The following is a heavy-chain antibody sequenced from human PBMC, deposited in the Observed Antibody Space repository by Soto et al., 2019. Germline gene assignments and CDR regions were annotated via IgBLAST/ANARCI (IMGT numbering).Heavy chain of an antibody. CDR3: ARRGRVVVAATLDY. Sequence: QVQLVQSGAEVKKPGASVKVSCKASGYTFTSYDINWVRQATGQGLEWMGWMNPNSSNTGYAQKFQGRVTMTRNTSISTAYMELSSLRSEDTAVYYCARRGRVVVAATLDYWGQGTLVTVSS. CDR1: GYTFTSYD. J-gene: IGHJ4*02. CDR2: MNPNSSNT. D-gene: IGHD2-15*01. V-gene: IGHV1-8*01.